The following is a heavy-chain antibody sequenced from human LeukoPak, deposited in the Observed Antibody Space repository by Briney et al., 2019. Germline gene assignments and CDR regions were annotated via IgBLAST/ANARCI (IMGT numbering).Heavy chain of an antibody. CDR2: ISAYNGNT. D-gene: IGHD6-19*01. Sequence: ASVKVSCKASGYTFTSYGISRVRQAPGQGLEWMGWISAYNGNTNYARKLQGRVTMTTDTSTSTAYMELRSLRSDDTAVYYCASGARGGWYPPFDYWGQGTLVTVSS. CDR1: GYTFTSYG. V-gene: IGHV1-18*01. CDR3: ASGARGGWYPPFDY. J-gene: IGHJ4*02.